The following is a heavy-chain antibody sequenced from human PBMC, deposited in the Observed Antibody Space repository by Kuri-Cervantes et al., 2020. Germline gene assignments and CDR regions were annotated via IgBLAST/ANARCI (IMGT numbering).Heavy chain of an antibody. J-gene: IGHJ6*03. V-gene: IGHV3-49*03. Sequence: GGSLRLSCTASGFTFGDYAMSWFRQAPGKGLEWVGFIRSKAYGGTTEYAASVKGRFTISRDDSKSIAYLQMNSLKTEDTAVYYCTRDGTHNWNYVVYYYYYTDVWGKGTTVTVSS. CDR3: TRDGTHNWNYVVYYYYYTDV. D-gene: IGHD1-7*01. CDR1: GFTFGDYA. CDR2: IRSKAYGGTT.